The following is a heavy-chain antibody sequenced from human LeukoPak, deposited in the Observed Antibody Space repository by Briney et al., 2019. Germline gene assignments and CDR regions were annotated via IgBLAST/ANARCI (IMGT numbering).Heavy chain of an antibody. CDR3: ARDTDSSGYYWVYYYYYGMDV. CDR1: GFTSSSFA. J-gene: IGHJ6*02. CDR2: ISSSSTI. Sequence: GGSLRLSCAVSGFTSSSFAISWVRQAPGKGLEWVSYISSSSTIYYADSVKGRFTISRDNAKNSLYLQMNSLRAEDTAVYYCARDTDSSGYYWVYYYYYGMDVWGQGTTVTVSS. D-gene: IGHD3-22*01. V-gene: IGHV3-48*01.